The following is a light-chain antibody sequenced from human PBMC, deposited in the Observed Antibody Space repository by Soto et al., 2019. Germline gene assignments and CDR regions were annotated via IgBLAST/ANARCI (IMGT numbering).Light chain of an antibody. CDR3: QQYGSSPLT. J-gene: IGKJ4*01. Sequence: EVVLTQSPGTLSLSPGDRATLSCRASQSVSSDYLAWYQQRPGQAPRLLIYSASSRATGFPDGFTGSGSGTDFTLTISRLEPEDFAVYYCQQYGSSPLTFGGGTKVEIK. V-gene: IGKV3-20*01. CDR1: QSVSSDY. CDR2: SAS.